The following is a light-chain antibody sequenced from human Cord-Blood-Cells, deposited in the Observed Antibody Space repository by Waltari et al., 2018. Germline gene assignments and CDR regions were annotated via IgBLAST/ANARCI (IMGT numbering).Light chain of an antibody. CDR3: SSYTGSSSSV. V-gene: IGLV2-14*01. CDR1: SSDVGGYNY. J-gene: IGLJ2*01. Sequence: QAAPTQPASVSGCPGQSHPISCTGTSSDVGGYNYVSWYQQHPDKAPKLMIYDVSKRPSGVSNRFSGSKSGNTASLTISGLQAEDEADYYCSSYTGSSSSVFGGGTKLTVL. CDR2: DVS.